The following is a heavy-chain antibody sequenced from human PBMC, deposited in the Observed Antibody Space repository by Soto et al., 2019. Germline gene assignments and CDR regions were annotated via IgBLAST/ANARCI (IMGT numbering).Heavy chain of an antibody. Sequence: QVHLVQSGAEVKKPGASVKVSCKGSGYTFTTYGITWVRQAPGQGLEWMGWISAHNGNTNYAQKRQGRVTVTRDTSTTTAYMELRRLSSAATAVYYCARGRYGDYWGQGALVTVSS. D-gene: IGHD1-1*01. CDR2: ISAHNGNT. J-gene: IGHJ4*02. V-gene: IGHV1-18*01. CDR3: ARGRYGDY. CDR1: GYTFTTYG.